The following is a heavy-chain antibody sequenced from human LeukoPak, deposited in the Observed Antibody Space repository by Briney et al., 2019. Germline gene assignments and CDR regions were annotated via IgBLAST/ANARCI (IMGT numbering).Heavy chain of an antibody. CDR3: ARRTPLRFLEWSHPYYNMDV. CDR1: GFTFSSYS. V-gene: IGHV3-21*01. J-gene: IGHJ6*03. Sequence: GGSLRLSCAASGFTFSSYSMNWVRQAPGKGLEWVSSISSGSSYIYNADSLKGRFTISRDNAKNSLYLQMNSLRAEDSAVYYCARRTPLRFLEWSHPYYNMDVWGKGTTVTVSS. CDR2: ISSGSSYI. D-gene: IGHD3-3*01.